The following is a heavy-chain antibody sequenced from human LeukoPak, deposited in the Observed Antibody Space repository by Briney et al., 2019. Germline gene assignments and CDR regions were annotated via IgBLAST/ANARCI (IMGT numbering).Heavy chain of an antibody. CDR1: GGTFGTYG. V-gene: IGHV1-69*05. CDR2: IIPTYRTP. J-gene: IGHJ5*02. CDR3: ARGATGTTFYHRLDP. Sequence: SVKVSCKAPGGTFGTYGMSGVRQAPGQGLEWMGGIIPTYRTPTYAERFQGRVTITTDDSTSTVYMEVSSLTSEDTAVYYCARGATGTTFYHRLDPWGQGTLVTVSS. D-gene: IGHD1-7*01.